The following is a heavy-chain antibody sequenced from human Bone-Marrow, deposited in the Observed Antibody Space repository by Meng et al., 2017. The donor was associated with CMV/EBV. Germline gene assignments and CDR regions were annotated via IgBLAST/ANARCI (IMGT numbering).Heavy chain of an antibody. V-gene: IGHV1-69*05. J-gene: IGHJ4*02. D-gene: IGHD3-22*01. Sequence: SGGTFSSYAISWVRQAPGQGREWMGGIIPSCGTANYAQKFQGRVTITTDESTSTAYMELSSLRSEDTAVYYCARTYYYDSSGYYFDYWGQGTLVTVSS. CDR3: ARTYYYDSSGYYFDY. CDR1: GGTFSSYA. CDR2: IIPSCGTA.